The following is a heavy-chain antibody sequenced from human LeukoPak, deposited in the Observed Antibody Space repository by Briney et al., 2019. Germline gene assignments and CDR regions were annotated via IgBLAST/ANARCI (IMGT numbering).Heavy chain of an antibody. J-gene: IGHJ4*02. CDR3: ARDLTGWGESSGYSDY. CDR1: GFTFSGSA. CDR2: ISYDGTNK. V-gene: IGHV3-30*01. Sequence: GGSLRLSCAASGFTFSGSAMHWVRQAPGKGLEWAALISYDGTNKFYEDSVKGRFTISRDNSKNTLFLQVISLRAEDTAVYYCARDLTGWGESSGYSDYWGQGTLVTVSS. D-gene: IGHD3-22*01.